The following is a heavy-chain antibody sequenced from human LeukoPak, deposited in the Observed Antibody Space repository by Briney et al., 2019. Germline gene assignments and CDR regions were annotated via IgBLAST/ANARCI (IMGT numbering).Heavy chain of an antibody. Sequence: SDTLSLTCTVSGASVSSVSYYWSWIRQPPGKGLEWIGYMYYSGTSNYNPSLKSRVTISVDTSKNQFSLKLSSLTAADTAVYYCARDRDRLDCWGQGTLVTVSS. CDR1: GASVSSVSYY. CDR3: ARDRDRLDC. D-gene: IGHD3-22*01. CDR2: MYYSGTS. V-gene: IGHV4-61*01. J-gene: IGHJ4*02.